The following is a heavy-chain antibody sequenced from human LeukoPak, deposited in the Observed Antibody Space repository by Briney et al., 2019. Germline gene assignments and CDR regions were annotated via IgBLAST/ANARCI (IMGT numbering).Heavy chain of an antibody. D-gene: IGHD4-23*01. V-gene: IGHV1-69*13. Sequence: ASVKVSCKASGGTFSSYAISWVRQAPGQGLEWMGGIIPIFCTANYAQKFQGRVTITADESTSTAYMELSSLRSEDTAVYYCARDSGNYPYMDVWGKGTALSVSS. J-gene: IGHJ6*03. CDR2: IIPIFCTA. CDR1: GGTFSSYA. CDR3: ARDSGNYPYMDV.